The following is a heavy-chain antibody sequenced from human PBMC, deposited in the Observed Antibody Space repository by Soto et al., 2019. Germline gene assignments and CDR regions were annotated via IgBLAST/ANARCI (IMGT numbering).Heavy chain of an antibody. CDR3: AKDRITIFGVVPWGGWFDP. CDR1: GFTFSSYA. D-gene: IGHD3-3*01. J-gene: IGHJ5*02. V-gene: IGHV3-23*01. CDR2: ISGSGGST. Sequence: GGSLRLSCAASGFTFSSYAMSWVRQAPGKGLEWVSAISGSGGSTYYADSVKGRFTISRDNSKNTLYLQMNSLRAEDTAVYYCAKDRITIFGVVPWGGWFDPWGQGTLVTVSS.